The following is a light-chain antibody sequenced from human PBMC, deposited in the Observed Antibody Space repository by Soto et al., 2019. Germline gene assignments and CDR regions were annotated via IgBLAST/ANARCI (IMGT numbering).Light chain of an antibody. Sequence: EIVFAQSPGTLSLSPGERATLSCRASQSVSSYLAWYQQKPGQAPRLLIYDASNRATGIPARFSGSGSGTDFTLTISSLEPEDFAVYYCQQRSNWPPWTFGQGTKVDIK. J-gene: IGKJ1*01. CDR3: QQRSNWPPWT. CDR1: QSVSSY. CDR2: DAS. V-gene: IGKV3-11*01.